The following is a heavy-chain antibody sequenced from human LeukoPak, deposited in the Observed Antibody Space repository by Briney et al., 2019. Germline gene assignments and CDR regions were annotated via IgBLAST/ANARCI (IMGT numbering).Heavy chain of an antibody. J-gene: IGHJ4*02. Sequence: SGPTLGNPTKTPTLTCTFSGVSLNTSGVRVGWIPHPPGKALEWLALIYWDDDKRYSPSLKTRLTITKDTSKNQVVLTMTNMDPVDTATYYCAHSRRWLHNPLMGDFDYWGQGTLVTVSS. D-gene: IGHD5-24*01. CDR1: GVSLNTSGVR. V-gene: IGHV2-5*02. CDR2: IYWDDDK. CDR3: AHSRRWLHNPLMGDFDY.